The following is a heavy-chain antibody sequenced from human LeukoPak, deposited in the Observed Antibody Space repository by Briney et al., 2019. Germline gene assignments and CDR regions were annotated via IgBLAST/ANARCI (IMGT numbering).Heavy chain of an antibody. V-gene: IGHV3-21*01. D-gene: IGHD6-19*01. CDR3: ARDAYSSGRGTFDY. J-gene: IGHJ4*02. Sequence: GGSLRLSCAASGFSFSSYNMNWVRQAPGKVLEWVSSITTSSTYTFYADSVKGRFTISRDNAKNSLYLQMNSLRVEDTAVYYCARDAYSSGRGTFDYWGQGTLVTVSS. CDR2: ITTSSTYT. CDR1: GFSFSSYN.